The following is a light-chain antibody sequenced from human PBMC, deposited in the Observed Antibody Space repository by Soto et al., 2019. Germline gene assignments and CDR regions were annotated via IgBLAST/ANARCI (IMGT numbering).Light chain of an antibody. CDR1: QSVSSSY. CDR3: QQYGSSPPWT. Sequence: EIVLTQSPGTLSLSPGERATLSCRASQSVSSSYLAWYQQKPCPAPRLLIYGASSRATGIPDRFSGSGSGTDFTLTISRLEPEDFAVYYCQQYGSSPPWTFGQGTKVESK. CDR2: GAS. V-gene: IGKV3-20*01. J-gene: IGKJ1*01.